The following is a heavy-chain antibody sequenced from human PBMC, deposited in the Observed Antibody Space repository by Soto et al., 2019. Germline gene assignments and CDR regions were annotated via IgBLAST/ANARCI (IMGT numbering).Heavy chain of an antibody. CDR2: LFYSGAT. CDR3: ARQIEADFDY. Sequence: SSETLSLTCTVSSGSVKNSTSYWGWIRQPPGKGLQWIASLFYSGATYYNPSLKSRVTISVDTSKNQFSLKLSSVTAADTAVYYCARQIEADFDYWGQGTLVTVSS. D-gene: IGHD6-19*01. V-gene: IGHV4-39*01. J-gene: IGHJ4*02. CDR1: SGSVKNSTSY.